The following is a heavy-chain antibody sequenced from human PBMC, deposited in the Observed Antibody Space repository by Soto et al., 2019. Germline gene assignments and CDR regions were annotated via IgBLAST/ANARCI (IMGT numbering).Heavy chain of an antibody. CDR1: GFTFSSYS. CDR3: AGEATSCCQIDY. V-gene: IGHV3-48*02. D-gene: IGHD2-2*01. J-gene: IGHJ4*02. Sequence: EVQLVESGGDLVQPGGSLRLSCAASGFTFSSYSMNWVRQAPGKGLEWVSYISSSSSTKYYADSVKGRFTISRDNAKNSLYLQMNSLRDEDTAVYYCAGEATSCCQIDYWGQGTLVTVSS. CDR2: ISSSSSTK.